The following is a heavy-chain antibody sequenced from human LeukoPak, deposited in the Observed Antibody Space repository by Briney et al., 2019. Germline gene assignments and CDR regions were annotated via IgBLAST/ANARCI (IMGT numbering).Heavy chain of an antibody. CDR1: GGSFSGYY. D-gene: IGHD3-3*01. CDR2: INHSGST. Sequence: SETLSLTCAVYGGSFSGYYWSWIRQPPGKGLEWIGEINHSGSTNYNPSLKSRVTISVDTSKNQFSLKLSSVTAADTAVYYCARDVWSGLYYYGMDVWGQGTTVTVSS. CDR3: ARDVWSGLYYYGMDV. J-gene: IGHJ6*02. V-gene: IGHV4-34*01.